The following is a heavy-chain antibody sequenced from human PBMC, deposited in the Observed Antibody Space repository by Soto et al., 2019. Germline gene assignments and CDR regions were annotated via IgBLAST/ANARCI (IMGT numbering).Heavy chain of an antibody. CDR3: ARDGYDGSGSPYPAY. J-gene: IGHJ4*02. Sequence: PSETLSLTCSVSGGSMSEYCWSWIRQSPGKGLEWIGYIYYLGSTDYNPSLNSRVSISVDTSKRQFSLRLTSVTAADTAFYYCARDGYDGSGSPYPAYWGPGTQVTVSS. D-gene: IGHD3-10*01. V-gene: IGHV4-59*01. CDR1: GGSMSEYC. CDR2: IYYLGST.